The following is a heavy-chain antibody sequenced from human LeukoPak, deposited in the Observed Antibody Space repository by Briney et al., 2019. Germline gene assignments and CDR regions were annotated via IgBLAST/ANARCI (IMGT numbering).Heavy chain of an antibody. V-gene: IGHV2-70*01. J-gene: IGHJ4*02. CDR3: ARKPRGSYYFDY. D-gene: IGHD1-26*01. CDR1: GFSLSTSGMC. CDR2: IDWDDDK. Sequence: SGPALVKPTQTLTLTCTLSGFSLSTSGMCVSWIRQPPGKALEWLALIDWDDDKHYSTSLKTRLTISKDTSKNQVVLTMTNMDPVDTATYYCARKPRGSYYFDYWGQGTLVTVSS.